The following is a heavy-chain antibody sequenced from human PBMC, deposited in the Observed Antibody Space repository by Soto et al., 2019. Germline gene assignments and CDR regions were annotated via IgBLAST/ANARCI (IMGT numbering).Heavy chain of an antibody. D-gene: IGHD3-16*01. CDR2: ISGSGLST. J-gene: IGHJ5*02. V-gene: IGHV3-23*01. Sequence: EVQLLESGGGLVQPGGSLSLSCAASGFTFSTFAMTWVRQAPGKGLEWVTAISGSGLSTSSVDSVKGRFTVTGDNAKNTLYLQMNGLRVEDPPVYFCATNVSSQGIISLESWGQGTLVTVSS. CDR3: ATNVSSQGIISLES. CDR1: GFTFSTFA.